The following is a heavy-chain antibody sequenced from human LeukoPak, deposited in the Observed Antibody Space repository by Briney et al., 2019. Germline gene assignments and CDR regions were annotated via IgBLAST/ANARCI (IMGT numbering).Heavy chain of an antibody. J-gene: IGHJ4*02. Sequence: PGRSLRLSCVASGFTFSGYGIHWVRQAPGKGLEWVAVIWFDGSKKYYADSVKGRFTISRDNSKNTLYLQMNSLRAEDTAVYYCARENTTVRGVTLYYFDYWGQGTLVTVSS. CDR3: ARENTTVRGVTLYYFDY. CDR2: IWFDGSKK. CDR1: GFTFSGYG. D-gene: IGHD3-10*01. V-gene: IGHV3-33*01.